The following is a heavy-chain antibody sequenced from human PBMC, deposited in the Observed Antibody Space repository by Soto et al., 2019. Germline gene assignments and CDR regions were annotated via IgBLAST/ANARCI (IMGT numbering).Heavy chain of an antibody. V-gene: IGHV4-39*01. CDR3: ASYRGSSEQNWFDP. Sequence: PSETLSLTCTVSGGSISSSSYYWGWIRQHPGKGLEWIGGNYYSGSTYYNPSLKSRVTISVDTSKNQFSLKLSSVTAADTAVYFSASYRGSSEQNWFDPCGQRPLVTVSS. CDR2: NYYSGST. D-gene: IGHD3-10*01. CDR1: GGSISSSSYY. J-gene: IGHJ5*02.